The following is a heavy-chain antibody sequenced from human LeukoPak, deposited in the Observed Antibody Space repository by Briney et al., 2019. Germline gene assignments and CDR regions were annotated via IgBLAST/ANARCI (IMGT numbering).Heavy chain of an antibody. Sequence: PSETLSLTCTVSGGSISSSSYYWGWIRQPPGKGLEWIGSIYYSGSTYYNPSLKSRVTISVDTSKNQFSLKLSSVTAADTAVYYCAKEPVYYDSSWDYWGQGTLVTVSS. J-gene: IGHJ4*02. CDR3: AKEPVYYDSSWDY. CDR2: IYYSGST. D-gene: IGHD3-22*01. V-gene: IGHV4-39*02. CDR1: GGSISSSSYY.